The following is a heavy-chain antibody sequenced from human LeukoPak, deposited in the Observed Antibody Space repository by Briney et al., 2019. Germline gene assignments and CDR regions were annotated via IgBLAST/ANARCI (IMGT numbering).Heavy chain of an antibody. V-gene: IGHV3-74*01. CDR2: INTDGSST. CDR3: ARWGRFYNSDY. CDR1: GFTFSSHW. Sequence: PGGSLRLSCAASGFTFSSHWMHWVRQAPGKGLVWVSRINTDGSSTSYADSVKGRFNISRDNAKNTLYLQMNSLRAEDTAVYYCARWGRFYNSDYWGQGTLVTVSS. J-gene: IGHJ4*02. D-gene: IGHD7-27*01.